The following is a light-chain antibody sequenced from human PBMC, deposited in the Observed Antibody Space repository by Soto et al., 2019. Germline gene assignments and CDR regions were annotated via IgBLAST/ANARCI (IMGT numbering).Light chain of an antibody. CDR1: SSDVGDYNY. CDR3: SSYTSSSTYV. V-gene: IGLV2-14*01. CDR2: DVS. J-gene: IGLJ1*01. Sequence: QSALTQLASVSGSPGQSITISCTGTSSDVGDYNYVSWYQQHPGKAPKVMIYDVSNRPSGVSNRFSGSKSGNTASLTISGLQAEDEADYYCSSYTSSSTYVFGTGTQLTVL.